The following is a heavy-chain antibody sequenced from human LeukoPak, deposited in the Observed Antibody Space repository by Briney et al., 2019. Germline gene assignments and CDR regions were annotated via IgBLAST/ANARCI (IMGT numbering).Heavy chain of an antibody. CDR1: GGSISSSSYY. Sequence: PSETLSLTCTVSGGSISSSSYYWGWIRQPPGKGLEWIGSIYYSGSTYYNPSLKSRVTISVDTSKNQFSLKLSSVTAADTAVYYCARQKGGEGSSPRPFDYWGQGTLVTVSS. CDR2: IYYSGST. J-gene: IGHJ4*02. V-gene: IGHV4-39*01. CDR3: ARQKGGEGSSPRPFDY. D-gene: IGHD1-26*01.